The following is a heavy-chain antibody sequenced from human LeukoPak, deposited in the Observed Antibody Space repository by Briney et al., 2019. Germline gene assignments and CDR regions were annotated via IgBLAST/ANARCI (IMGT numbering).Heavy chain of an antibody. D-gene: IGHD5-12*01. J-gene: IGHJ4*02. Sequence: GESLKISCKGSGYSFTTYWIGWARQMPGKGLEWMGIIYPGDSDSRYSPSFQGQVTISADKSITTAYLQWDSLKASDTAMYYCARQRGGSGYDYGYWGQGTLVTVSS. CDR2: IYPGDSDS. V-gene: IGHV5-51*01. CDR1: GYSFTTYW. CDR3: ARQRGGSGYDYGY.